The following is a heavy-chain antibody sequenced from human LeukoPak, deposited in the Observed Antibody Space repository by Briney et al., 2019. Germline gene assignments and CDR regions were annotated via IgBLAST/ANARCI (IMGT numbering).Heavy chain of an antibody. CDR2: ISSGGNYI. CDR3: ARDPLMAPVDSGNYRDAFDI. J-gene: IGHJ3*02. D-gene: IGHD1-26*01. CDR1: GFTFSNYS. Sequence: PGGSLRLSCAASGFTFSNYSMNWVRQAPGKGLEWVSSISSGGNYIYYTDSVKGRFTISRDNAKNSLFLQMNSLRAEDTAVYFCARDPLMAPVDSGNYRDAFDIWGQGTMVTVSS. V-gene: IGHV3-21*01.